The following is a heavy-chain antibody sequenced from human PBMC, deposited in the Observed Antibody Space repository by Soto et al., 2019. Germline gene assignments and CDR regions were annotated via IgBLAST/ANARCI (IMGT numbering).Heavy chain of an antibody. Sequence: ETLSLTCSVSGGSISNSTYSWGWIRQPPGKGLEWIGTIHYSGSTYYNPSLKSRVTISVDTSKNQFSLKLNSVAAADTAMYYCATYCAGSSCHPEREFWFDPWGQGTLVTVSS. J-gene: IGHJ5*02. CDR1: GGSISNSTYS. CDR2: IHYSGST. D-gene: IGHD2-15*01. V-gene: IGHV4-39*01. CDR3: ATYCAGSSCHPEREFWFDP.